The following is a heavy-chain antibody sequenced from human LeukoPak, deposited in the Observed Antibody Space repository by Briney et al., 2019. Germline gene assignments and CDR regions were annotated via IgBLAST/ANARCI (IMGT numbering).Heavy chain of an antibody. Sequence: GGSLRLSCAASGFTFSAYSMNWVRQAPGKGLEWVSYISSSGSTIYYADSVEGRFTISRDNAKNSLYLQMNSLRAEDTAVYYCARGSSSWPLYDFDYWGQGTLVTVSS. CDR3: ARGSSSWPLYDFDY. J-gene: IGHJ4*02. V-gene: IGHV3-48*04. CDR1: GFTFSAYS. CDR2: ISSSGSTI. D-gene: IGHD6-13*01.